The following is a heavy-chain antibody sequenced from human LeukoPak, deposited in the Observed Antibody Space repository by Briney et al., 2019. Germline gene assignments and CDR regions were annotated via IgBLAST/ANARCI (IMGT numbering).Heavy chain of an antibody. J-gene: IGHJ4*02. CDR3: ARWGIISGQTNDY. CDR2: INPNSGGT. CDR1: GYTFTGYY. V-gene: IGHV1-2*02. Sequence: ASVKVSCKASGYTFTGYYMHWVRQAPGQGLEWMGWINPNSGGTNYAQKFQGRVTMTRDTSISTAYMELSRLRSDDTAVYYCARWGIISGQTNDYWGQGTLVTVSS. D-gene: IGHD1-14*01.